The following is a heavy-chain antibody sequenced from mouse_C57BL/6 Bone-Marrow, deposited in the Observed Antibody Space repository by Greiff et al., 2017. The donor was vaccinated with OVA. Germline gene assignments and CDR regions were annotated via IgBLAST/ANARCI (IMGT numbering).Heavy chain of an antibody. D-gene: IGHD1-1*01. CDR2: IYPGGGYT. J-gene: IGHJ1*03. CDR3: ARSHGSSYWYFDV. V-gene: IGHV1-63*01. Sequence: QVHVKQSGAELVRPGTSVKMSCKASGYTFTNYWIGWAKQRPGHGLEWIGDIYPGGGYTNYNEKFKGKATLTADKSSSTAYMQFSSLTSEDSAIYYCARSHGSSYWYFDVWGTGTTVTVSS. CDR1: GYTFTNYW.